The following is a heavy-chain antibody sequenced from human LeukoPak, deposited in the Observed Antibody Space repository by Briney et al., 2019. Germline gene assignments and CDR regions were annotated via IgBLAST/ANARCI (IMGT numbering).Heavy chain of an antibody. J-gene: IGHJ5*02. D-gene: IGHD6-19*01. CDR1: GGSISSYY. Sequence: PSETLSLTCTVSGGSISSYYWSWIRQPPGKGLEGIGYAYYSGSTTYNPSLESRVTISVDTSKNQSSLKLTAVTAADTAVYYCARNSAVATSRSWFDPWGQGTLVTVSS. CDR3: ARNSAVATSRSWFDP. CDR2: AYYSGST. V-gene: IGHV4-59*08.